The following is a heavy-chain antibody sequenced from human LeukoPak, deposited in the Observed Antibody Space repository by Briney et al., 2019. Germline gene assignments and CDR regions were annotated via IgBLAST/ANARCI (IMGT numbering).Heavy chain of an antibody. CDR3: AKDPRSTPSPRRDGYSPPHY. CDR1: GFTFSSYG. J-gene: IGHJ4*02. D-gene: IGHD5-24*01. CDR2: IRYDGSNK. Sequence: GGSLRLSCAASGFTFSSYGMHWVRQAPGKGLEWVAFIRYDGSNKYYADSVKGRFTISRDNSKSTLYLQMNSLRAEDTAVYYCAKDPRSTPSPRRDGYSPPHYWGQGTLVTVSS. V-gene: IGHV3-30*02.